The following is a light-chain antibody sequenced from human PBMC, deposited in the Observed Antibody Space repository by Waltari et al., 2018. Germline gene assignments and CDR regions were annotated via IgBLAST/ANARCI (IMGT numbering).Light chain of an antibody. J-gene: IGKJ1*01. V-gene: IGKV3-15*01. CDR3: HQYKNWPPWT. CDR1: ENVDTN. Sequence: EIVVTQSPATLSPSPGERATLSCRASENVDTNIAWYQQKPGQPPRLLIPGASPRATDIPPRFSGSGSGTEFTLSISSLQSEDFAVYYCHQYKNWPPWTFGQGTKVEIK. CDR2: GAS.